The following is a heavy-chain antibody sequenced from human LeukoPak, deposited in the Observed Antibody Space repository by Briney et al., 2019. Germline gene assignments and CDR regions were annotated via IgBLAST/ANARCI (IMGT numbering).Heavy chain of an antibody. CDR2: ISAYNGNT. CDR1: GYTFTSYG. V-gene: IGHV1-18*01. Sequence: GASVKVSCKASGYTFTSYGISWVRQAPGQGLEWMGWISAYNGNTNYAQKLQGRVTMTTDTSTSTAYMELRSLRSDDTAVYYCARADPTSEHYGSGSYYCAFDYWGQGTLVTVFS. J-gene: IGHJ4*02. CDR3: ARADPTSEHYGSGSYYCAFDY. D-gene: IGHD3-10*01.